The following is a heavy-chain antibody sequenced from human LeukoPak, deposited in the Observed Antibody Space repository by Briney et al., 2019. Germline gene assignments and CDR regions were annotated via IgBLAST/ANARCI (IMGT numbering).Heavy chain of an antibody. CDR1: GFTVDSNY. V-gene: IGHV3-53*01. Sequence: GGSLRLSCAASGFTVDSNYLSWVRQAPGKGLERVSTIYTGGNTYYAASVKGRFTISRDFSKNTVFLHMNSLRAEDTAMYYCARGDDSGYYDYFDYWGQGALVTVSS. CDR2: IYTGGNT. J-gene: IGHJ4*02. D-gene: IGHD3-22*01. CDR3: ARGDDSGYYDYFDY.